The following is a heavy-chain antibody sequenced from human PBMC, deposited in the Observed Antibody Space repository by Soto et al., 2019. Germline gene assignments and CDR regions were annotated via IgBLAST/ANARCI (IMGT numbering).Heavy chain of an antibody. CDR2: IYPGDSDT. J-gene: IGHJ4*02. CDR3: ARTDGYEIEY. V-gene: IGHV5-51*01. CDR1: GYSFVSYW. D-gene: IGHD2-21*01. Sequence: GESLKISCQGSGYSFVSYWIAWVRQMPGKGLEWMGSIYPGDSDTTNSPSFQGQVTMSVEKSITTVYLQWSSLKASDTAMYYCARTDGYEIEYWGQGTLVTVSS.